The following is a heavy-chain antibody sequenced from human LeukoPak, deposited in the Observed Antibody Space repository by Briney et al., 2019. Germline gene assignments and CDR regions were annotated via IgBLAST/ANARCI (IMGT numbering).Heavy chain of an antibody. CDR2: IYPGDSDT. J-gene: IGHJ4*02. CDR3: ALSLRLDGYNY. V-gene: IGHV5-51*01. CDR1: GYSFNNYW. Sequence: GESLKISCKGSGYSFNNYWIGWVRQMPGKGLGWMGNIYPGDSDTRYSPSFQGQVTISADKSISTAYLQWSSLKASDTAMYYCALSLRLDGYNYWGQGTLVTVSS. D-gene: IGHD5-24*01.